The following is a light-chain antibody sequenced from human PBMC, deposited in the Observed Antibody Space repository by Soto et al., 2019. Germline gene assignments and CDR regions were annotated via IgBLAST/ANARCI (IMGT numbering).Light chain of an antibody. V-gene: IGLV3-21*02. CDR2: DDS. CDR1: NIGSES. J-gene: IGLJ2*01. CDR3: QVWDSSSDLVV. Sequence: SYELTQPPSVSVAPGQTARITCGGNNIGSESVHWYQQKPGQATVLVVYDDSDRPSGIPERFSGSNSGNTATLAISRVEAWDEADYYCQVWDSSSDLVVFGGGTKLTVL.